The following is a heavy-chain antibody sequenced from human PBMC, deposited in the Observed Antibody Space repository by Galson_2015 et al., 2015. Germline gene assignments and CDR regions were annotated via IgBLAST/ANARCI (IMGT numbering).Heavy chain of an antibody. CDR1: GFTVSSNY. J-gene: IGHJ5*02. CDR2: IYSGGST. D-gene: IGHD3-10*01. Sequence: SLRLSCAASGFTVSSNYMSWVRQAPGKGLEWVSVIYSGGSTYYADSVKGRFTISRDNAKNSLYLQMNSLRAEDTAVYYCASSMVRGLGWFDPWGQGTLVTVSS. CDR3: ASSMVRGLGWFDP. V-gene: IGHV3-53*01.